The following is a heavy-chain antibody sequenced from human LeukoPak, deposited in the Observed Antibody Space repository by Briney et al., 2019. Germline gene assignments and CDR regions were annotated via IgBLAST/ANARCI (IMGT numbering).Heavy chain of an antibody. CDR3: ATTQLWFGELLGPAYY. D-gene: IGHD3-10*01. CDR1: GFTFSSYS. CDR2: ISSSSSYI. Sequence: GGSLRLSCAASGFTFSSYSMNWVRQAPGKGLEWVSSISSSSSYIYYADSVKGRFTISRDNSKNTLYLQMNSLRAEDTAVYYCATTQLWFGELLGPAYYWGQGTLVTVSS. J-gene: IGHJ4*02. V-gene: IGHV3-21*04.